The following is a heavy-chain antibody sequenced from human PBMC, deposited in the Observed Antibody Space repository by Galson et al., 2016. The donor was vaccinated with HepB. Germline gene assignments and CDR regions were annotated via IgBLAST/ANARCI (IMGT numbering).Heavy chain of an antibody. CDR1: GFIFSDYY. CDR2: ISGSSSTI. J-gene: IGHJ4*02. Sequence: SLRLSCAASGFIFSDYYMIWIRQAPGKGLEPVAYISGSSSTIKYADSVKGRLTVSRDNAKNTLHLQMNSLRAEDTARYYCARGDYCSSGNCYSEFWGQGTLVSVSS. D-gene: IGHD2-15*01. V-gene: IGHV3-11*01. CDR3: ARGDYCSSGNCYSEF.